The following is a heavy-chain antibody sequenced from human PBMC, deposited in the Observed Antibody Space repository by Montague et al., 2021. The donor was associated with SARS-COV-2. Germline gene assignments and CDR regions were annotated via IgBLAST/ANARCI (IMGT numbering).Heavy chain of an antibody. J-gene: IGHJ4*02. D-gene: IGHD5-24*01. CDR1: GGSISSYY. CDR2: IYYSGST. V-gene: IGHV4-59*13. CDR3: ARGDVEMATIKSGGPFYHFDY. Sequence: SETLSLTCTVSGGSISSYYWSWIRTPPGQGLDWVGYIYYSGSTNYNPSLKSPVTISVDTSKNQFSLKLSSVTAADTAVYYCARGDVEMATIKSGGPFYHFDYWGQGTLVTVSS.